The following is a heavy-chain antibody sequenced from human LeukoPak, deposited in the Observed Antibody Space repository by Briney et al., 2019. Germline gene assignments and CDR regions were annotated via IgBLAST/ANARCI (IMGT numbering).Heavy chain of an antibody. V-gene: IGHV4-39*07. Sequence: SETLSLTCTVSGGSISSSSYYWGWIRQPPGKGLEWIGSIYYSGSTNYNPSLKSRVTISVDTSKNQFSLKLSSVTAADTAVYYCARDLVKGAFDIWGQGTMVTVSS. CDR3: ARDLVKGAFDI. CDR1: GGSISSSSYY. J-gene: IGHJ3*02. D-gene: IGHD3-9*01. CDR2: IYYSGST.